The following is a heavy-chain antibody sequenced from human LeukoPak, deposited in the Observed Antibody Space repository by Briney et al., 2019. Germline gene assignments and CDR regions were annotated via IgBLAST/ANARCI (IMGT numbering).Heavy chain of an antibody. D-gene: IGHD2-2*01. J-gene: IGHJ5*02. CDR3: AKNAGLPYCNSTSCPLDP. CDR2: VSGSGDTT. Sequence: GGSLRLSCAASGFTFSNYAMNWVRQAPGKGLEWVSAVSGSGDTTHYADSVEGRFTISRDNSKKTLYLQMNSLRAEDTALYYCAKNAGLPYCNSTSCPLDPCGQGTLVSVSS. V-gene: IGHV3-23*01. CDR1: GFTFSNYA.